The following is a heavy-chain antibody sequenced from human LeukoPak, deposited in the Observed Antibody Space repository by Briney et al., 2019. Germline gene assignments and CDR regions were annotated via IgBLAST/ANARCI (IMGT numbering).Heavy chain of an antibody. Sequence: SETLSLTCTVSGGSISGSVYYWGWIRQPPGKDLEWIGSIYYSGSTYYNPSLKSRLTMSVDTSKNQFSLKLSSVTASDTAVYYSARHGGDVTHYYHMDVWGKGTTVTVSS. CDR2: IYYSGST. J-gene: IGHJ6*03. V-gene: IGHV4-39*01. CDR1: GGSISGSVYY. CDR3: ARHGGDVTHYYHMDV. D-gene: IGHD2-21*02.